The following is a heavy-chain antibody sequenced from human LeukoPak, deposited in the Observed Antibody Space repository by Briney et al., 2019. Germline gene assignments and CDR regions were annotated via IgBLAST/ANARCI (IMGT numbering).Heavy chain of an antibody. J-gene: IGHJ4*02. CDR1: GFTFSSYS. Sequence: PGGSLRLSCAASGFTFSSYSMNWVRQAPGKGLEWVAGISGSGGWTNYADSVKGRFTISRDNPKNTLYLQMSSLRAEDTAVYFCAKRGVVIRVILVGFHKEAYYFDSWGQGALVTVSS. CDR3: AKRGVVIRVILVGFHKEAYYFDS. CDR2: ISGSGGWT. V-gene: IGHV3-23*01. D-gene: IGHD3-22*01.